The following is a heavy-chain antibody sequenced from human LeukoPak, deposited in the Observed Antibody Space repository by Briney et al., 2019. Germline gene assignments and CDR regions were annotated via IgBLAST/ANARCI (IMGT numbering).Heavy chain of an antibody. J-gene: IGHJ5*02. Sequence: SETLSLTCTVSGGSISSYYWSWIRQPPGKGLEWIGYIYYSGSTNYNPSLKSRVTISVDTSKNHFSLKLSSVTAADTAVYYCARVWVSVVPAAILWFDPWGQGTLVTVSS. CDR1: GGSISSYY. CDR3: ARVWVSVVPAAILWFDP. CDR2: IYYSGST. V-gene: IGHV4-59*01. D-gene: IGHD2-2*02.